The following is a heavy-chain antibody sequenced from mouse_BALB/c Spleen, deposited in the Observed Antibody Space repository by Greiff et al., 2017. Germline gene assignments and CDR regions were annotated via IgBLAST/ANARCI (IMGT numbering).Heavy chain of an antibody. Sequence: VKLQESGAELVKPGASVKLSCKASGYTFTSYYMYWVKQRPGQGLEWIGEINPSNGGTNFNEKSKSKATLTVDKSSSTAYMQLSSLTSEDSAVYYCTRGDSYAMDYWGQGTSVTVSS. D-gene: IGHD3-3*01. CDR2: INPSNGGT. V-gene: IGHV1S81*02. CDR3: TRGDSYAMDY. CDR1: GYTFTSYY. J-gene: IGHJ4*01.